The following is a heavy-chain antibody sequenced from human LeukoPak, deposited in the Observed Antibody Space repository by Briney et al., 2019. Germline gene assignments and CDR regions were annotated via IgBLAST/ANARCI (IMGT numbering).Heavy chain of an antibody. CDR2: IRGSGDST. J-gene: IGHJ4*02. V-gene: IGHV3-23*01. Sequence: GGSLRLSCAASGFTFSSYAMNWVRQAPGKGPEWVSSIRGSGDSTYYADSVKGRFTISRDNSKNTLYLQISSLRAEDTAIYYCAKDGISGWYGNHFDFWGQGTLVTGSS. CDR3: AKDGISGWYGNHFDF. D-gene: IGHD6-19*01. CDR1: GFTFSSYA.